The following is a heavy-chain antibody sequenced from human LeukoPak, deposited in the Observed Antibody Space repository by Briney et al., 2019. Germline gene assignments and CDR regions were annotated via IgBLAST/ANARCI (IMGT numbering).Heavy chain of an antibody. D-gene: IGHD3-16*01. Sequence: GGSLRLSCAASGFRFSDYILDWVRQAPGKGLEWVGRIRRRANSYTTEYAASVKDRFVISRDDSKNSLFLDMYSLKTEDTAVYHCTRDGGEGGNSAFDIWGRGTMVTVSS. V-gene: IGHV3-72*01. CDR3: TRDGGEGGNSAFDI. CDR2: IRRRANSYTT. J-gene: IGHJ3*02. CDR1: GFRFSDYI.